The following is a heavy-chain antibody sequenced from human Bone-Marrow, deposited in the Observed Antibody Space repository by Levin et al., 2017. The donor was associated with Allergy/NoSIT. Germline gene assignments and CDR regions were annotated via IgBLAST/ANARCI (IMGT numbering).Heavy chain of an antibody. CDR3: FRDLGYSSIPWQKYFDS. V-gene: IGHV3-74*03. CDR1: GFSFSSYW. D-gene: IGHD6-19*01. J-gene: IGHJ4*02. Sequence: GGSLRLSCAASGFSFSSYWMYWVRQGPGKGLVWVSYISNDGRTTKSADSVKGRFTMSRDNAENTLYLQMNSLRAEDTAVYYWFRDLGYSSIPWQKYFDSWGQGTLVTVSS. CDR2: ISNDGRTT.